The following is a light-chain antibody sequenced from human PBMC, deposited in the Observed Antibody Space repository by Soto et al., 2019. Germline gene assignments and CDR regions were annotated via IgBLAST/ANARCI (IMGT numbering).Light chain of an antibody. CDR1: QSIGSSY. J-gene: IGKJ1*01. Sequence: ENVLTQSPGTLSLSPGERATLSCRASQSIGSSYLAWYQQKPGHAPRLIMYGTSSRAAGIPDRFSGSGSGTDSTLTISRLEPEDFAVYYCQQFGSSWLTFGQGTKVEIK. V-gene: IGKV3-20*01. CDR2: GTS. CDR3: QQFGSSWLT.